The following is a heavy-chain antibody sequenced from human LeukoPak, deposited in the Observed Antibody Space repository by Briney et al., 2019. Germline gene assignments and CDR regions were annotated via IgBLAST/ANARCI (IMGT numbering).Heavy chain of an antibody. Sequence: GASVKVSFKGSGYTFPRPYMHWGRQGPGQGLESKGWINPNSGGTNSAQKFQGRVTMTRDTSISTAYMELSRLTSDDTAVYYCARHPYSGSYHFDYWGQGTLVTVSS. CDR3: ARHPYSGSYHFDY. V-gene: IGHV1-2*02. D-gene: IGHD1-26*01. J-gene: IGHJ4*02. CDR2: INPNSGGT. CDR1: GYTFPRPY.